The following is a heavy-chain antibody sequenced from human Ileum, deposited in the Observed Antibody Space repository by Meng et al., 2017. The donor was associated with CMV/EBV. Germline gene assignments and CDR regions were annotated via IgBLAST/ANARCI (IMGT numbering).Heavy chain of an antibody. D-gene: IGHD3-3*01. CDR1: TYA. CDR3: AKATLRMDFWSGYPPYYFDY. V-gene: IGHV3-23*01. J-gene: IGHJ4*02. CDR2: LSGSGTRT. Sequence: TYAMNWVRQAPGKGLEWVSTLSGSGTRTHYAASVEGRFTISRDNSKNILFLQMNILRAEDTAVYYCAKATLRMDFWSGYPPYYFDYWGQGAPVTVSS.